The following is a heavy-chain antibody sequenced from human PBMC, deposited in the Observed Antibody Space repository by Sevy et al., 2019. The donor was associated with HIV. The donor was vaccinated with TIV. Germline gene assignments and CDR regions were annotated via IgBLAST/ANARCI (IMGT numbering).Heavy chain of an antibody. V-gene: IGHV1-8*02. D-gene: IGHD3-22*01. J-gene: IGHJ5*02. CDR2: MNPNTGNT. CDR1: GYTFTSYD. Sequence: ASVKVSCKASGYTFTSYDINWVRQATGQGLEWMGWMNPNTGNTGYAQTFQGRVTMTRDTSTSTAYMELRSLRSDDTAIYYCTRVRAVNYYDTSVSMEYNWFDPWGQGTLVTVSS. CDR3: TRVRAVNYYDTSVSMEYNWFDP.